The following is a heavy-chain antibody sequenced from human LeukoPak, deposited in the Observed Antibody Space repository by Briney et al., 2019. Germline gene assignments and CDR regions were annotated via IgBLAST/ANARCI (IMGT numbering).Heavy chain of an antibody. J-gene: IGHJ4*02. CDR3: TKVKSEYSYVGPLDF. V-gene: IGHV3-43*01. CDR2: INWDGGNT. D-gene: IGHD3-16*01. Sequence: GGSLRLSCAASGFTFDHYTLYWVRQAPGKGPEWLSLINWDGGNTYYADSLKGRFTISRDNSKNSLYLQMRSLRTEDTAFYYCTKVKSEYSYVGPLDFWGRGTLVTVSS. CDR1: GFTFDHYT.